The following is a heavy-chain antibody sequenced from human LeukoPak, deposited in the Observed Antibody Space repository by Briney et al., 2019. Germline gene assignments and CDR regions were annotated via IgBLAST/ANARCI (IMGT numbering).Heavy chain of an antibody. J-gene: IGHJ2*01. CDR2: IYYSGST. V-gene: IGHV4-59*11. Sequence: SETLSLTCTVSGGSISTHYWTWIRQPPGKGLERIGYIYYSGSTNYNPSLKSRVTISVDMSKNQFSLKLNSVTAADTAVYFCARDTRTGWFFDLWGRGTLVAVSS. CDR1: GGSISTHY. CDR3: ARDTRTGWFFDL. D-gene: IGHD3/OR15-3a*01.